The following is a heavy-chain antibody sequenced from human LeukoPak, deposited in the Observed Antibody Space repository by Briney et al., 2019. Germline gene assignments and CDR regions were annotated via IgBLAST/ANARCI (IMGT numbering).Heavy chain of an antibody. Sequence: GGSLRLSCAASGFTFSSYSMNWVRQAPGKGLEWVSSISSSSSYIYYADSVKGRFTISRDNSKNTLYLQMNSLRAEDTAVYYCAKGLGRREVTAILLDYWGQGPLATVSS. CDR2: ISSSSSYI. CDR3: AKGLGRREVTAILLDY. CDR1: GFTFSSYS. D-gene: IGHD2-21*02. V-gene: IGHV3-21*04. J-gene: IGHJ4*02.